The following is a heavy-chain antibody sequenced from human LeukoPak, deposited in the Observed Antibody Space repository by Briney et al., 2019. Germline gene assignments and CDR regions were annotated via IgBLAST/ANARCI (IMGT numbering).Heavy chain of an antibody. CDR3: ARGVGGPFDP. CDR1: GFTFSSYA. D-gene: IGHD1-26*01. Sequence: GGSLRLSCAASGFTFSSYAMHWVRQAPGKGLEYVSAISSNGGSTYYANSVKGRFTISRDNSKNTLYLQMGSLRAEDMAVYYCARGVGGPFDPWGQGTLVTVSS. CDR2: ISSNGGST. J-gene: IGHJ5*02. V-gene: IGHV3-64*01.